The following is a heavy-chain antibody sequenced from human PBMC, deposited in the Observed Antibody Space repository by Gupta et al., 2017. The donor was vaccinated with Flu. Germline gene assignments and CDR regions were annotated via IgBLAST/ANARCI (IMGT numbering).Heavy chain of an antibody. D-gene: IGHD6-13*01. V-gene: IGHV3-23*01. CDR3: AKGPQDRWYSPFDC. CDR2: ISGSGTLT. Sequence: EVQLLESGGALVQPGGSLRLSCAASGFSFREYAMSWVRQAPGKGLEWVSGISGSGTLTTYTDSVKGRFTISRDNSKNTVFLEMNSLRADDTAVYFCAKGPQDRWYSPFDCWGQGTLVTASS. CDR1: GFSFREYA. J-gene: IGHJ4*02.